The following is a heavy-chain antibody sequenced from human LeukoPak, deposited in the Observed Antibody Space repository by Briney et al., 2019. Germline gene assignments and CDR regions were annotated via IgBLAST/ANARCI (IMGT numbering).Heavy chain of an antibody. CDR3: ARDSYGDANFDS. D-gene: IGHD4-17*01. CDR2: IYADGNT. Sequence: GGSLRLSCAASGFIVNTNYMTWVRQAPGRGLEWVSFIYADGNTYYADSVKGRFTISRDISKNAVYLQMNSLRAEDTAVYYCARDSYGDANFDSWGQGTLVTVPS. CDR1: GFIVNTNY. V-gene: IGHV3-53*01. J-gene: IGHJ4*02.